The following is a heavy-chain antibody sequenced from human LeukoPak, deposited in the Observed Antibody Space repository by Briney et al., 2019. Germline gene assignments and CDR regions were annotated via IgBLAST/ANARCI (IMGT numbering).Heavy chain of an antibody. CDR1: GFTDSGLTFSSDW. J-gene: IGHJ4*02. Sequence: GGSLRLSCAGSGFTDSGLTFSSDWMSWVRQPPGKGLEWVANINQDTIKKYYLDSVKGRFTISRDNSKNTLYLQMNSLRAEDTAVYYCAKDLSRSGWYPQAFDYWGQGTLVTVSS. CDR3: AKDLSRSGWYPQAFDY. V-gene: IGHV3-7*01. CDR2: INQDTIKK. D-gene: IGHD6-19*01.